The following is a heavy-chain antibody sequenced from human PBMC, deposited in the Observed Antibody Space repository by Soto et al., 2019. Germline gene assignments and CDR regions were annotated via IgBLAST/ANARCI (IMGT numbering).Heavy chain of an antibody. CDR2: IWYDGSNE. V-gene: IGHV3-33*01. CDR3: ARDVQAAPDLEYSQH. CDR1: GFTFSSYG. Sequence: QVQLVESGGGVVQPGRSLRLSCAASGFTFSSYGMHWVRQAPGKGLEWLAVIWYDGSNEYYADSVKGRFTISRDNSKNTLYLQMNSLRAEDTAVYYCARDVQAAPDLEYSQHWGQGTLVTVSS. J-gene: IGHJ1*01. D-gene: IGHD6-13*01.